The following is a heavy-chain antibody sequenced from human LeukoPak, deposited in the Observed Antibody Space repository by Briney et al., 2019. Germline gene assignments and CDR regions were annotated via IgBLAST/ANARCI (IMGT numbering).Heavy chain of an antibody. V-gene: IGHV3-21*01. CDR3: ASQYFMDV. Sequence: TGGSLRLSCAASGFSFNTYNMTWVRQAPGKGLEWVSSISSSSSDIHYADSVKGRFTISRDNPKNSLYLQMNSLRAEDTAVYYRASQYFMDVWGKGTTVTVSS. CDR2: ISSSSSDI. CDR1: GFSFNTYN. J-gene: IGHJ6*03.